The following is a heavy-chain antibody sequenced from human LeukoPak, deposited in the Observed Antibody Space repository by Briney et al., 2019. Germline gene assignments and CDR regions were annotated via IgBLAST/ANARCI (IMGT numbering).Heavy chain of an antibody. V-gene: IGHV1-2*02. CDR1: GYTFTGYY. CDR3: ARDSRNYYDSRGGGDEAFDI. Sequence: ASVKVSCKTSGYTFTGYYIQWVRQAPGQGLEWMGWINPNSGGASYVQKFQGRVTMTSDTSISTAYMELSSLGSDDTAVYYCARDSRNYYDSRGGGDEAFDIWGQGTMVTVSS. J-gene: IGHJ3*02. CDR2: INPNSGGA. D-gene: IGHD3-22*01.